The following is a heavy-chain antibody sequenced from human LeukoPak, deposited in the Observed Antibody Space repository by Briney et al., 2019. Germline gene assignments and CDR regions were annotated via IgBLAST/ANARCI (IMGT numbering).Heavy chain of an antibody. CDR3: ARVGIVAVPAAPGIGFDP. CDR1: GGSFSGYY. J-gene: IGHJ5*02. V-gene: IGHV4-34*01. Sequence: PSETLSLTCAVYGGSFSGYYWSWIRQPPGKGLEWIGEINHSGSTNYNPSLKSRVTISVDTSKNQFSLKLSSVTAADTAVYYCARVGIVAVPAAPGIGFDPWGQGTLVTVSS. CDR2: INHSGST. D-gene: IGHD2-2*01.